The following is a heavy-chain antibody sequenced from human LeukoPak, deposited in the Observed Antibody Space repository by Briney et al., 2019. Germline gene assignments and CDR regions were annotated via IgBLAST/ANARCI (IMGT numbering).Heavy chain of an antibody. D-gene: IGHD3-22*01. Sequence: SETLSLTCTVSGGSISSGGYYWSWIRQHPGKGLEWIGYIYYSGSTYYNPSLKSRVTISVDTSKNQFSLKLSSVTAADTAVYYCARDLYYYDSSGYYYALSTPYYFDYWGQGTLVTVSS. J-gene: IGHJ4*02. CDR2: IYYSGST. V-gene: IGHV4-31*03. CDR1: GGSISSGGYY. CDR3: ARDLYYYDSSGYYYALSTPYYFDY.